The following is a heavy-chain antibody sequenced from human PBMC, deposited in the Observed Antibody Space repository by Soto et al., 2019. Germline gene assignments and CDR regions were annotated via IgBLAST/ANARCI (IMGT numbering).Heavy chain of an antibody. CDR3: ARCVPGYYYGMDV. D-gene: IGHD3-10*02. J-gene: IGHJ6*02. V-gene: IGHV4-34*01. CDR2: INHSGST. CDR1: GGSFSGYY. Sequence: QVQLQQWGAGLLKPSETLSLTCAVYGGSFSGYYWSWIRQPPGKGLEWIGEINHSGSTNYNPSLKSRVTISVDTSKNQFSLKLRSVTAADTAVYYCARCVPGYYYGMDVWGQGTTVTVSS.